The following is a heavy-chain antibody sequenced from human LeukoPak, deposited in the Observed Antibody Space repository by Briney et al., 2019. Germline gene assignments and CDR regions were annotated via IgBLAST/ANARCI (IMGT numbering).Heavy chain of an antibody. J-gene: IGHJ4*02. CDR1: GYTFTSHG. D-gene: IGHD2-21*02. CDR2: ISAYSGDT. V-gene: IGHV1-18*01. CDR3: ARDIVGDFDLDY. Sequence: ASVKVSCKASGYTFTSHGISWLRQAPGQGLEWMGWISAYSGDTNYAQKLRGRVTMTTDTSTSTAYMELRSLRSDDTAGYFCARDIVGDFDLDYWGQGTLVTVSS.